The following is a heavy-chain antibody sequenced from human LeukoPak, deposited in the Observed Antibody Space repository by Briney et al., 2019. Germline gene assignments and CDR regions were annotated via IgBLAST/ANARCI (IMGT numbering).Heavy chain of an antibody. Sequence: SETLSLTCAVYGESFSSYCWTWIRQPPGKGLEWIGEINHSGSTNYNPSLKSRVTMSVDTSKNQFSLKLSSVTAADTAVYYCARFPMVAVAYRYYYMDVWGKGTTVTVSS. CDR3: ARFPMVAVAYRYYYMDV. D-gene: IGHD3-22*01. CDR2: INHSGST. V-gene: IGHV4-34*01. J-gene: IGHJ6*03. CDR1: GESFSSYC.